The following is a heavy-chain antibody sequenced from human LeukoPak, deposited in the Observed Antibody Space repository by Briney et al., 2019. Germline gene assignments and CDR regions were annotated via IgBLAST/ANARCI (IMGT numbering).Heavy chain of an antibody. CDR3: ARPNYYDSSGLWFFDY. CDR2: IYYSGST. D-gene: IGHD3-22*01. V-gene: IGHV4-39*01. CDR1: GGSISSSSYY. Sequence: SETLSLTCTVSGGSISSSSYYWGWIRQPPGKGLEWIGSIYYSGSTYYNPSLKSRVTISVDTSKNQFSLKLSSVTAADTAVYYCARPNYYDSSGLWFFDYLGQGTLVTVSS. J-gene: IGHJ4*02.